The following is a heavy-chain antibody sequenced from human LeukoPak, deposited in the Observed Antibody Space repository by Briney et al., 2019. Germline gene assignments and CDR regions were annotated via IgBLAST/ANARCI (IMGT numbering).Heavy chain of an antibody. V-gene: IGHV1-2*02. CDR3: ARDLRIAAAGGFDP. CDR2: INPNSGGT. J-gene: IGHJ5*02. Sequence: ASVKVSCKASGYTFTSYGISWVRQAPGQGLEWMGWINPNSGGTNYAQKFQGRVTMTRDTSISTAYMELSRLRSDDTAVYYCARDLRIAAAGGFDPWGQGTLVTVSS. D-gene: IGHD6-13*01. CDR1: GYTFTSYG.